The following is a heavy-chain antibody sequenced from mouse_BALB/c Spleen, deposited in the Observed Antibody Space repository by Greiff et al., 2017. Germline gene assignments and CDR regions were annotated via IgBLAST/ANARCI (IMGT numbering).Heavy chain of an antibody. CDR3: ARTDYYGSSCDY. CDR2: INPGSGGT. D-gene: IGHD1-1*01. J-gene: IGHJ2*01. CDR1: GYAFTNYL. V-gene: IGHV1-54*01. Sequence: VQLQQSGAELVRPGTSVKVSCKASGYAFTNYLIEWVKQRPGQGLEWIGVINPGSGGTNYNEKFKGKATLTADKSSSTAYMQLSSLTSDDSAVYFCARTDYYGSSCDYWGQGTTLTVSS.